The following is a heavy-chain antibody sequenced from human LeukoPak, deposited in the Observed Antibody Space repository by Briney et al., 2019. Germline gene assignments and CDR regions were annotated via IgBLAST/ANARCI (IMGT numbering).Heavy chain of an antibody. CDR3: ARVVDTAMAFDY. V-gene: IGHV4-59*01. CDR2: IYYSGST. J-gene: IGHJ4*02. Sequence: SETLSLTCTVSGGSISSYYWSWIRQPPGKGLEWIGYIYYSGSTNYNPSLKSRVTISVDKSKNQFSLKLSSVTAADTAVYYCARVVDTAMAFDYWGQGTLVTVSS. D-gene: IGHD5-18*01. CDR1: GGSISSYY.